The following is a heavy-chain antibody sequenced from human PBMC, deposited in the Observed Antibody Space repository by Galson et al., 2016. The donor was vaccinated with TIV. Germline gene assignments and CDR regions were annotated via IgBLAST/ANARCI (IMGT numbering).Heavy chain of an antibody. J-gene: IGHJ6*02. Sequence: SVKVSCKASGDTFSTYPFNWVRQAPGQGLEWVGGFIPLFGTANYAQKFQGRVTITADESTSTLYMEVSSLRSEDTAVYYCAKDRNTAMDTYHYYYGMDVWGQGTKV. V-gene: IGHV1-69*13. CDR3: AKDRNTAMDTYHYYYGMDV. D-gene: IGHD5-18*01. CDR1: GDTFSTYP. CDR2: FIPLFGTA.